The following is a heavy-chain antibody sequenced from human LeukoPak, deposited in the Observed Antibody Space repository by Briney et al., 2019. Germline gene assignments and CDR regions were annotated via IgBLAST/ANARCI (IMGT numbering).Heavy chain of an antibody. CDR2: FSGSGDTT. J-gene: IGHJ4*02. Sequence: GGSLRLSCVASGFTFSTYAMNWVRQAPGEGLEWVSGFSGSGDTTYFPDSVKGRFTISRDNSKKTLYLQINSLRAEDTAVYYCAKGSGFLGGYYSDYWGQGTLVTVSS. D-gene: IGHD3-9*01. V-gene: IGHV3-23*01. CDR1: GFTFSTYA. CDR3: AKGSGFLGGYYSDY.